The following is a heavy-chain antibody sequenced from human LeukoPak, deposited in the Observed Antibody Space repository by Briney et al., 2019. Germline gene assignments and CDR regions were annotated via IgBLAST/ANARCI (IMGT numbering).Heavy chain of an antibody. Sequence: GGSLRLSCAASGFTFSSYGMHWVRQAPGKGLEWVAFIRYDGSNKYYADSVKGRFTISRDNSKNTLYLQMNSLRAEDTAVYYCAKDSSSWYDAFDIWGQGSMVTVSS. CDR3: AKDSSSWYDAFDI. D-gene: IGHD6-13*01. V-gene: IGHV3-30*02. CDR1: GFTFSSYG. J-gene: IGHJ3*02. CDR2: IRYDGSNK.